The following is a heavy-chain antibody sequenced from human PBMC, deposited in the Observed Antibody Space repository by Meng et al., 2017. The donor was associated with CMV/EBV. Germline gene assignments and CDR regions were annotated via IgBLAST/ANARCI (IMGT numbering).Heavy chain of an antibody. CDR3: ARGLGRFLEWSGALGGMDV. V-gene: IGHV3-7*01. Sequence: GESLKISCAASGFTFSSYRMGWVRQAPGKGLEWVANIKQDGRDKYYVDSVKGRFTISNDNAKNSLYLQMNSLRAEDTAVYYCARGLGRFLEWSGALGGMDVWGQGTTVTVSS. CDR1: GFTFSSYR. CDR2: IKQDGRDK. D-gene: IGHD3-3*01. J-gene: IGHJ6*02.